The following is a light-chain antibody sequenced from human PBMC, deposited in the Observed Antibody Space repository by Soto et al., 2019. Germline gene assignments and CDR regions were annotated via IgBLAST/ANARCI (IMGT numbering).Light chain of an antibody. V-gene: IGLV2-14*01. J-gene: IGLJ3*02. CDR1: SSDIGGYNY. CDR3: SSYTSSSTWV. Sequence: QSALTQPASVSGSPGQSISISCTGTSSDIGGYNYVSWYQQHPGKAPKLMICDVSNRPSGVSSRFSASKSGNTASLTISGRQAEDEADYYCSSYTSSSTWVFGGGTKLTVL. CDR2: DVS.